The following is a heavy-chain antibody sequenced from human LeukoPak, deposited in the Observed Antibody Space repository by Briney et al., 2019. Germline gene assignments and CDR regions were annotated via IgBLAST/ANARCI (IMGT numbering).Heavy chain of an antibody. CDR3: AKRDSSGYYYDYYYYYGMDV. J-gene: IGHJ6*02. Sequence: PGASLRLSCAASGFTFSSYAMSWVRQAPGKGLEWVPAISGSGGSTYYADSVKGRFTISRDNSKNTLYLQMNSLRAEDTAVYYCAKRDSSGYYYDYYYYYGMDVWGQGTTVTVSS. CDR2: ISGSGGST. CDR1: GFTFSSYA. V-gene: IGHV3-23*01. D-gene: IGHD3-22*01.